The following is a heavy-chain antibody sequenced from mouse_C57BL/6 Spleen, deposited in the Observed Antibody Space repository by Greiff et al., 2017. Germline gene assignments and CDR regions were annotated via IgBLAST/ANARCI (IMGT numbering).Heavy chain of an antibody. V-gene: IGHV5-17*01. CDR2: ISSGSSTI. Sequence: EVQGVESGGGLVKPGGSLKLSCAASGFTFSDYGMHWVRQAPEKGLEWVAYISSGSSTIYYADTVKGRFTISRDNAKNTLCLQMTSLRSEDTAMYYCARNYYGSSYDAMDYWGQGTSVTVSS. D-gene: IGHD1-1*01. J-gene: IGHJ4*01. CDR1: GFTFSDYG. CDR3: ARNYYGSSYDAMDY.